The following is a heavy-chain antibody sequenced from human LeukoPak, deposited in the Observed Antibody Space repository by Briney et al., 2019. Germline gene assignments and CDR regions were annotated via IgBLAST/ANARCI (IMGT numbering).Heavy chain of an antibody. CDR1: EFTFSSYW. V-gene: IGHV3-74*01. CDR3: AREGYYDSSGYSIRFSY. Sequence: GGSLRLSCEASEFTFSSYWMHWVRQAPGKGLVWVSRINSDGRTTIYADSVKGRFTISRDNAKNTLYLQMNSLRAEDTAVYYCAREGYYDSSGYSIRFSYWGQGNLVTVSS. D-gene: IGHD3-22*01. CDR2: INSDGRTT. J-gene: IGHJ4*02.